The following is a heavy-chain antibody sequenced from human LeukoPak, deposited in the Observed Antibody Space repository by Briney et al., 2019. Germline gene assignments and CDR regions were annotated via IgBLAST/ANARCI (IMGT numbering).Heavy chain of an antibody. V-gene: IGHV3-33*01. J-gene: IGHJ4*02. CDR2: IWYDGSNK. D-gene: IGHD6-19*01. CDR1: GFTFSSYG. CDR3: ARAGPGQWLIAF. Sequence: GGSLRLSCAASGFTFSSYGMHWVRQAPGKGLEWVAVIWYDGSNKYYADSVKGRFTISRDNSKNTLYLQTNSLRAEDTAVYYCARAGPGQWLIAFWGQGTLVTVSS.